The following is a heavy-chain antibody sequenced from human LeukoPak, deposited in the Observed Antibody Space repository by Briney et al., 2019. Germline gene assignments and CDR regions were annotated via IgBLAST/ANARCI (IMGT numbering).Heavy chain of an antibody. CDR2: ISGGGGNT. Sequence: GGSLRLSCAASGFTFSTYAMSWVRQAPGKGLEWVSSISGGGGNTYFADSVKGRFNISRDNYKNTLYLQMNSLRAEDTALYYCGRGGSSWLYFFEYWGQGTPVTVSS. CDR3: GRGGSSWLYFFEY. D-gene: IGHD6-13*01. CDR1: GFTFSTYA. V-gene: IGHV3-23*01. J-gene: IGHJ4*02.